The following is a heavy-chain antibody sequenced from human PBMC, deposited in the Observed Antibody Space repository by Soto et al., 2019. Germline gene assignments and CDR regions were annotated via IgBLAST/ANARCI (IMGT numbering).Heavy chain of an antibody. J-gene: IGHJ6*02. V-gene: IGHV3-30-3*01. CDR3: ASEHDALDV. CDR2: ISHDGGIK. CDR1: GFPFTSYA. Sequence: QVQLVESGGGVVQPGRSLTLSCAASGFPFTSYAIHWVRQAPGKGLEWVAVISHDGGIKHYADSVNGRFTISRDNSKNTLYLQMNSLRDEDTAVYHCASEHDALDVWGPGTTVTVAS. D-gene: IGHD1-1*01.